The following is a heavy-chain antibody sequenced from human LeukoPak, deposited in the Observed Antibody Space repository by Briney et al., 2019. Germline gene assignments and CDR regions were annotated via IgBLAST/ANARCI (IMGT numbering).Heavy chain of an antibody. V-gene: IGHV3-15*01. CDR3: SIHSSGWVAGY. CDR2: IKSKTDGGTT. CDR1: GFTFSNAW. Sequence: PGGSLRLSCAASGFTFSNAWMSWVRQAPGKGLEWVGRIKSKTDGGTTDYAAPVKGRFTISRDDSKNTLYLQMNSLKTEDTAVYYCSIHSSGWVAGYWGQGTLVTVSS. D-gene: IGHD6-19*01. J-gene: IGHJ4*02.